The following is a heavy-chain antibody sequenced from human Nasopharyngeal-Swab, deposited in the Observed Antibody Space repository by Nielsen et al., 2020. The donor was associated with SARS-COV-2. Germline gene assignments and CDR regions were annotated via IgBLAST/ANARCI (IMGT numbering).Heavy chain of an antibody. CDR1: GFTFSSYA. D-gene: IGHD4-17*01. CDR2: ISGSGGST. Sequence: GESLKISCAASGFTFSSYAMSWVRQAPGKGPEWVSAISGSGGSTYYADSVKGRFTISRDNSKNTLYLQMNSLRAEDTAVYYCAKDLHWGGDYNYWGQGTLVTVSS. V-gene: IGHV3-23*01. CDR3: AKDLHWGGDYNY. J-gene: IGHJ4*02.